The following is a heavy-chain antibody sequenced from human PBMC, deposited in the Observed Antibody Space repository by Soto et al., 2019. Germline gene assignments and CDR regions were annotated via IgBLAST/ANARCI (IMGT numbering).Heavy chain of an antibody. CDR2: IIPIFGTA. J-gene: IGHJ4*02. D-gene: IGHD6-19*01. CDR3: ARVESSGWYNY. V-gene: IGHV1-69*12. Sequence: QVQLVQSGAEVKKPGSSVKVSCKASGGTFSSYAIIWVRQAPGQGIEWMGGIIPIFGTANYAQKFQGRVTLTAEASTRTAYMELSSLRSEYTAVYYCARVESSGWYNYWGQGPLVTVSS. CDR1: GGTFSSYA.